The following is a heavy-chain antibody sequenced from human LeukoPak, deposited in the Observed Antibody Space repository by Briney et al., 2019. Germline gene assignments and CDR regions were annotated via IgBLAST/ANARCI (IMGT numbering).Heavy chain of an antibody. D-gene: IGHD3-9*01. CDR2: IYYSGST. Sequence: PSETLSLTCTVYGGSISSYYWSWIRQPPGKGLEWIGYIYYSGSTNYNPSLKSRVTISVDTSKNQFSLKLSSVTAADTAVYYCARGKLRYFDWLPLPDYWGQGTLVTVSS. CDR3: ARGKLRYFDWLPLPDY. J-gene: IGHJ4*02. CDR1: GGSISSYY. V-gene: IGHV4-59*01.